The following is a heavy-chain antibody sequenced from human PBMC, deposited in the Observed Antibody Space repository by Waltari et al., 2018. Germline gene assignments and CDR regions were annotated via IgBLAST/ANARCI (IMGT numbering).Heavy chain of an antibody. D-gene: IGHD1-26*01. J-gene: IGHJ5*02. CDR2: INAGNGNT. CDR3: ARDRMATRNWFDP. V-gene: IGHV1-3*01. CDR1: GYTFTSSA. Sequence: QVQLVQSGAEVKKPGASVTVSCQASGYTFTSSAMHWVRQAPGQRLEWMGWINAGNGNTKYSQKFQGRVTITRDTSASTAYMELSSLRSEDTAVYYCARDRMATRNWFDPWGQGTLVTVSS.